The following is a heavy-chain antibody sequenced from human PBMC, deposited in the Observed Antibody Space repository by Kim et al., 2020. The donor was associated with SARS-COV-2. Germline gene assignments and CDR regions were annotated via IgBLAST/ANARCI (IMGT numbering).Heavy chain of an antibody. CDR3: ARGVDYYDYNMDV. D-gene: IGHD2-15*01. J-gene: IGHJ6*03. Sequence: SETLSLTCAVYGGSFSGYYWSWIRQPPGKRLEWIGQINHSGSTNYNPSLKSRVTISVDTSKNQFSLKLSSVTAADTAVYYCARGVDYYDYNMDVWGQGTTVTVSS. CDR1: GGSFSGYY. CDR2: INHSGST. V-gene: IGHV4-34*01.